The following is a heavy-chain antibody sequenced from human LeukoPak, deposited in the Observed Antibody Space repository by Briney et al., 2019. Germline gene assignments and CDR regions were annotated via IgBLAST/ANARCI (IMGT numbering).Heavy chain of an antibody. CDR2: INPNSGGT. Sequence: ASVKVSCKASGYTFTGYYMHWVRQAPGQGPEWMGWINPNSGGTNYAQKFQGRVTMTRDTSISTAYMELSRLRSDDTAVYYCARDPEQDYYDSSGYHSGGDWGQGTLVTVSS. CDR3: ARDPEQDYYDSSGYHSGGD. J-gene: IGHJ4*02. CDR1: GYTFTGYY. D-gene: IGHD3-22*01. V-gene: IGHV1-2*02.